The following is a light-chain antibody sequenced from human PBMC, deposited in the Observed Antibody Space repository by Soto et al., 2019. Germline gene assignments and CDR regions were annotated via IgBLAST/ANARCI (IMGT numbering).Light chain of an antibody. CDR2: AAS. V-gene: IGKV1-8*01. J-gene: IGKJ5*01. CDR1: QGISSY. Sequence: AIRMTQSPSSFSASTGDRVTITCRASQGISSYLAWYQQKPGKAPKLLIYAASTLQSGVPSRFSGSGSGTDFTLTISCLQSEDFATYSCQQYYSYPPITFGPRTRLEI. CDR3: QQYYSYPPIT.